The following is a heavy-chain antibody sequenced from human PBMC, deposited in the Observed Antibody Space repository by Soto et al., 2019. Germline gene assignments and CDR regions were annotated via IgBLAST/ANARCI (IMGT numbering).Heavy chain of an antibody. CDR2: IYYSGST. J-gene: IGHJ6*02. V-gene: IGHV4-61*01. CDR3: ARDHWSGYYGMDYYYYGMDV. Sequence: PSETLSLTCTVSGGSVSSGSYYWSWIRQPPGKGLEWIGYIYYSGSTNYNPSLKSRVTISVDTSKNQFSLKLSSVTAADTAVYYCARDHWSGYYGMDYYYYGMDVWGQGTTVTVS. D-gene: IGHD3-3*01. CDR1: GGSVSSGSYY.